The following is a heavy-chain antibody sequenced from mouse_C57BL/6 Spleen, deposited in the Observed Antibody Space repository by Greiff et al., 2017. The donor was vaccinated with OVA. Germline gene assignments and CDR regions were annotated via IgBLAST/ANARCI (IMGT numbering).Heavy chain of an antibody. J-gene: IGHJ3*01. Sequence: QVQLQQSGAELVKPGASVKISCKASGYAFSSYWMNWVKQRPGKGLEWIGQIYPGDGDTNYNGKFKGKATLTADNSSSTAYMQLSSLTSEDSAVYFCARDYGSSYWFAYWGQGTLVTVSA. CDR3: ARDYGSSYWFAY. CDR1: GYAFSSYW. D-gene: IGHD1-1*01. V-gene: IGHV1-80*01. CDR2: IYPGDGDT.